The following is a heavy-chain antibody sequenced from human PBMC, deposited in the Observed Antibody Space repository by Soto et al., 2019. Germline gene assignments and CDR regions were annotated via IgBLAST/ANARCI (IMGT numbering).Heavy chain of an antibody. CDR3: ASRVAYGNYEIPGEEYGMDV. D-gene: IGHD4-17*01. V-gene: IGHV3-11*01. J-gene: IGHJ6*02. Sequence: QVQLVESGGGLVKPGGSLRLSCAASGFTFSDYYMSWIRQAPGKGLEWVSYISSSGSTIYYADSVKGRFTISRDNAKNSLYLQMNSLRAEDTAVYYCASRVAYGNYEIPGEEYGMDVWGQGTTVTVSS. CDR1: GFTFSDYY. CDR2: ISSSGSTI.